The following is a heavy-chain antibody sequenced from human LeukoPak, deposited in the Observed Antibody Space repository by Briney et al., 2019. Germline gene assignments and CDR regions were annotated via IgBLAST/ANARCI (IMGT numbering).Heavy chain of an antibody. CDR3: ARDRVEMATRHIDY. V-gene: IGHV1-69*04. CDR1: GGTFSSYA. J-gene: IGHJ4*02. CDR2: IIPILGIA. Sequence: ASVKVSFKASGGTFSSYAISWVRQAPGQGLEWMGRIIPILGIANYAQKFQGRVTITADKSTSTACMELSSLRSEDTAVYYCARDRVEMATRHIDYWGQGTLVTVSS. D-gene: IGHD5-24*01.